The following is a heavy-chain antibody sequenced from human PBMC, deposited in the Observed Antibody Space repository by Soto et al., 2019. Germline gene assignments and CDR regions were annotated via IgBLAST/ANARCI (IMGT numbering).Heavy chain of an antibody. J-gene: IGHJ6*03. V-gene: IGHV1-8*01. CDR3: ARDVLWFGESPGYYYYMDV. CDR1: GYTFTSYD. CDR2: MNPNSGNT. D-gene: IGHD3-10*01. Sequence: GASVKVSCKASGYTFTSYDINWVRQATGQGLEWMGWMNPNSGNTGYAQKFQGRVTMTRNTSISTAYMELSSLRSEDTAVYYCARDVLWFGESPGYYYYMDVWGKGTTVTVSS.